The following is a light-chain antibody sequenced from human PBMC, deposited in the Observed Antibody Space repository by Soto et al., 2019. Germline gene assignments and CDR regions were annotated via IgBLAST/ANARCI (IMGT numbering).Light chain of an antibody. V-gene: IGKV3-20*01. CDR3: QHYDT. Sequence: IVLTQYPGTLSLSPGERATLSCRASQSVSSSDLAWYQQKPGQAPRLLIYSASSRATGIPDRFSGSGSGTDFNLTISRLEREDFAGYYCQHYDTFGQGTKLEIK. CDR1: QSVSSSD. J-gene: IGKJ2*01. CDR2: SAS.